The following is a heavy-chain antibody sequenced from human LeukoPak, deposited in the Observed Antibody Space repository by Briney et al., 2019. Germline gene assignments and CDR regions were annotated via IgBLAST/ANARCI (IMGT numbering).Heavy chain of an antibody. Sequence: PGGSLRLSCAASGFTFSYYGMHWVRQAPGKRLEWVAIIRHDGSTKYYADSVKGRFTISRDNAKNSLYLQMNSLRAEDTAVYYCARSGITMVRGVIIGGDYYYYGMDVWGQGTTVTVSS. CDR2: IRHDGSTK. CDR3: ARSGITMVRGVIIGGDYYYYGMDV. CDR1: GFTFSYYG. V-gene: IGHV3-33*01. D-gene: IGHD3-10*01. J-gene: IGHJ6*02.